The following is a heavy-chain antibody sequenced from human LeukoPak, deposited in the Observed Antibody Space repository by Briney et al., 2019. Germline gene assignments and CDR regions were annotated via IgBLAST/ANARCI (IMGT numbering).Heavy chain of an antibody. J-gene: IGHJ5*02. Sequence: SETLSLTCTVSGGSISSGGHYWSWIRQHPGKGLEWIGYIHYSGSTYYNASLKSRVTISVDTSKNQFSLKLSSVTAADTAVYYCARAKLRYFDWSNWFDPWGQGTLVTVSS. CDR1: GGSISSGGHY. CDR2: IHYSGST. V-gene: IGHV4-31*03. CDR3: ARAKLRYFDWSNWFDP. D-gene: IGHD3-9*01.